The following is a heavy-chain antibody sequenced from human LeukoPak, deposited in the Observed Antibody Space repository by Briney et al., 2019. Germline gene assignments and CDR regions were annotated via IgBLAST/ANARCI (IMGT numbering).Heavy chain of an antibody. CDR3: ATAFRYSSSWYPTLNDY. CDR2: FDPEDGET. J-gene: IGHJ4*02. Sequence: ASVKVSCKVSGYTLTELSMHWVRQAPGKGLEWMGGFDPEDGETIYAQKFQGRVTMTEDTSTDTAYMELSSLRSEDTAVYYCATAFRYSSSWYPTLNDYWGQGTLVTVSS. V-gene: IGHV1-24*01. D-gene: IGHD6-13*01. CDR1: GYTLTELS.